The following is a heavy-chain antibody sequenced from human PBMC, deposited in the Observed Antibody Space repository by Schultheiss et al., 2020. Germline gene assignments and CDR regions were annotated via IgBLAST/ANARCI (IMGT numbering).Heavy chain of an antibody. J-gene: IGHJ3*02. D-gene: IGHD6-19*01. V-gene: IGHV3-23*01. CDR2: ISGSSGSGDRT. CDR1: GNSISSYY. CDR3: AKSRGWYVGDALDI. Sequence: ETLSLTCTVSGNSISSYYWSWMRQPPGKGLEWVSGISGSSGSGDRTYYADSVKGRFIISRDNSRDTLYLQMDSLRAEDTGTYYCAKSRGWYVGDALDIWGQGTTVTVSS.